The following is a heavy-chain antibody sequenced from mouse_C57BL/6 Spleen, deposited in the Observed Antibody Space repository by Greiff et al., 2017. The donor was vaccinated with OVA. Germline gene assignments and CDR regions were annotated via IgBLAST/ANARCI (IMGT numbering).Heavy chain of an antibody. CDR3: TRVRFNYYAMDY. CDR1: GYTFTDYE. Sequence: VKLQQSGAELVRPGASVTLSCKASGYTFTDYEMHWVKQTPVHGLEWIGAIDPETGGTAYNQKFKGKAILTADKSSSTAYMELRSLTSEDSAVYYCTRVRFNYYAMDYWGQGTSVTVSS. V-gene: IGHV1-15*01. CDR2: IDPETGGT. J-gene: IGHJ4*01.